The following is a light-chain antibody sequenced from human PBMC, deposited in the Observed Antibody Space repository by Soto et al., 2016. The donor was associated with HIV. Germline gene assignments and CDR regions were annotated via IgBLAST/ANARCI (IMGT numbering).Light chain of an antibody. V-gene: IGLV3-1*01. Sequence: SYDLIQPPSVSVSPGQTVSITCSGDDLGARYVCWYQHKPGQSPRLVIYQDNKRPSGIPERFSGSNSGNTATLIIRETQATDEADYYCQAWDSRSLVAFGRRTKLTVL. CDR2: QDN. CDR1: DLGARY. CDR3: QAWDSRSLVA. J-gene: IGLJ3*02.